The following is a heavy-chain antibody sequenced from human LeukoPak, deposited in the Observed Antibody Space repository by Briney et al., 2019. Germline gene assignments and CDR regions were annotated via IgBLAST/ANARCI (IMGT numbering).Heavy chain of an antibody. D-gene: IGHD5-18*01. CDR3: AKGTAVRYYYYYMDV. V-gene: IGHV3-48*01. J-gene: IGHJ6*03. CDR1: GFTFSSYS. Sequence: GGSLRLSCAASGFTFSSYSMNWVRQAPGKGLEWVSYISNSSSTIYYADSVKGRFTISRDNSKNTLYLQMNSLRAEDTAVYYCAKGTAVRYYYYYMDVWGKGTTVTVSS. CDR2: ISNSSSTI.